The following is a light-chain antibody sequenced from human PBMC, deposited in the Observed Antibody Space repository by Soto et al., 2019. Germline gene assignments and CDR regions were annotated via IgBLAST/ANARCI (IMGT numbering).Light chain of an antibody. Sequence: DIQMTQSPSTLSASVGDRLTITCRASQSISNWLAWYQQRPGKAPKLLIFDASSLESGVPSRFSGSGSGTEFTLTISSLQPDDFATYYCQQYNSYSPWTFGQGTRLEIK. CDR3: QQYNSYSPWT. CDR1: QSISNW. J-gene: IGKJ5*01. V-gene: IGKV1-5*01. CDR2: DAS.